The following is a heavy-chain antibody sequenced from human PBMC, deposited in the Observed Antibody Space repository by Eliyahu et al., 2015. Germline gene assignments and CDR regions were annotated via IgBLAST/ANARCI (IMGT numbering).Heavy chain of an antibody. V-gene: IGHV4-34*01. CDR2: INHSGST. CDR1: GGSFSGYX. J-gene: IGHJ4*02. Sequence: QVQLQQWGAGLLKPSETLSLTCAVXGGSFSGYXWSWIRQPPGKGLEWIGEINHSGSTNYNPSLKSRVTISVDTSKNQFSLKLSSVTAADTAVYYCARGDSSGWRQRFDYWGQGTLVTVSS. CDR3: ARGDSSGWRQRFDY. D-gene: IGHD6-19*01.